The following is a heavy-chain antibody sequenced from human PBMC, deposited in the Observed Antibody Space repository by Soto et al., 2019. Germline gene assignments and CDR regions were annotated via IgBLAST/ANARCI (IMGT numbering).Heavy chain of an antibody. Sequence: QVQLVQSGAEVKKPGSSVKVSCKASGGTFSSYAISWVRQAPGQGLEWMGGIIPIFGTANYAQKFQGRVTITADESTSTAYMELSSLRSEDTAVYYCARDWYYDILTGYYSPYYYDGMDVWGQGTTVTVSS. CDR3: ARDWYYDILTGYYSPYYYDGMDV. D-gene: IGHD3-9*01. CDR2: IIPIFGTA. J-gene: IGHJ6*02. V-gene: IGHV1-69*01. CDR1: GGTFSSYA.